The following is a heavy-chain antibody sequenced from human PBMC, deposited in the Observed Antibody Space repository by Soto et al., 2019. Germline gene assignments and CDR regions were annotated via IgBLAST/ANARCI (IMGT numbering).Heavy chain of an antibody. CDR3: AKDPNKYCSSTSCYVSWFDP. Sequence: GGSLRLSCAASGFTFSSYGMHWVRQAPGKGLEWVAVISYDGSNKYYADSVKGRFTISRDNSKNTLYLQMNSLRAEDTAVYYCAKDPNKYCSSTSCYVSWFDPWGQGTLVTVSS. J-gene: IGHJ5*02. CDR2: ISYDGSNK. V-gene: IGHV3-30*18. CDR1: GFTFSSYG. D-gene: IGHD2-2*01.